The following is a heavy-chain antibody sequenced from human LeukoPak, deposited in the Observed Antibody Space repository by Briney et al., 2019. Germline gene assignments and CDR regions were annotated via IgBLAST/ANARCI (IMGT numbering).Heavy chain of an antibody. V-gene: IGHV3-53*01. CDR1: GFTVSSNY. CDR2: IFSGGST. Sequence: HPGGSLRLSCVVSGFTVSSNYMNWVRQAPGEELEWVSVIFSGGSTYYADSVKGRFTISRDNSKNTLYLQMSSLRAEDTAVYFCATFGVIVRNDYFDFWGQGALVAVSS. J-gene: IGHJ4*02. D-gene: IGHD3-3*01. CDR3: ATFGVIVRNDYFDF.